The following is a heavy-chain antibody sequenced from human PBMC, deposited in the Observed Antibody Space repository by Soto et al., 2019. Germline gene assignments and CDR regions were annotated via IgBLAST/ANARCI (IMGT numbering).Heavy chain of an antibody. J-gene: IGHJ4*02. Sequence: SETLSLTCTVSGGSISSGSYHWSWIRQHPGKGLEWIGNIYYSGSSYYNPSVKSRTTISIDTSKDQFSLRLGSVTAAYTAVYYCARVEGSSSYYRHDCWGRGTLVTVSS. D-gene: IGHD6-13*01. CDR2: IYYSGSS. CDR3: ARVEGSSSYYRHDC. CDR1: GGSISSGSYH. V-gene: IGHV4-31*03.